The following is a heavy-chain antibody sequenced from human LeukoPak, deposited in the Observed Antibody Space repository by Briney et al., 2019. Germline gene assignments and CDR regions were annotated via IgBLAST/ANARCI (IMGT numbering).Heavy chain of an antibody. CDR2: IYYSGST. Sequence: SETLSLTCTVSGGSISPYYRSWIRQPPGKGLEWIGYIYYSGSTNYNPSLKSRVTISVDTSKNQFSLKLSSVTAADTAVYYCARAFYPGYYSYMAVWGKGTTVTVSS. D-gene: IGHD3-3*02. CDR1: GGSISPYY. J-gene: IGHJ6*03. CDR3: ARAFYPGYYSYMAV. V-gene: IGHV4-59*01.